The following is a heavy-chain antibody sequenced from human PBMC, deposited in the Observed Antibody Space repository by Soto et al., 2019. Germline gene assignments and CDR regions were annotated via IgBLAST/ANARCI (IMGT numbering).Heavy chain of an antibody. V-gene: IGHV1-46*01. D-gene: IGHD6-19*01. CDR2: INPSGGST. Sequence: ASVKVSCKASGYTFTSYYMHWVRQAPGQGLEWMGIINPSGGSTSYAQKFQGRVTMTRDTSTSTVYMELSSLRSEDTAVYYCARGPPGSRGWSFWSAPWGQGTLVTVSS. J-gene: IGHJ5*02. CDR1: GYTFTSYY. CDR3: ARGPPGSRGWSFWSAP.